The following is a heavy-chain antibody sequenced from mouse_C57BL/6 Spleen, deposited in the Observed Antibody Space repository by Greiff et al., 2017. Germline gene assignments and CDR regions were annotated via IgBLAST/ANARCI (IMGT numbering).Heavy chain of an antibody. J-gene: IGHJ2*01. Sequence: QVQLQQPGAELVKPGASVKLSCKASGYTFTSYWMHWVKQRPGHGLEWIGEIYPTSGSTNYNEKFKGKATLTVDKSSSTAYMQLSSLTSEDSAVYYCARLGYDYDRFDYWGQGTPLTVSS. D-gene: IGHD2-4*01. CDR3: ARLGYDYDRFDY. CDR1: GYTFTSYW. V-gene: IGHV1-64*01. CDR2: IYPTSGST.